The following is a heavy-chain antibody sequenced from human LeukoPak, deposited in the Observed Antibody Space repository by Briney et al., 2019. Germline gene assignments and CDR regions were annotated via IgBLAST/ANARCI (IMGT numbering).Heavy chain of an antibody. CDR2: IYYSGST. V-gene: IGHV4-39*07. J-gene: IGHJ5*02. CDR3: AREGIAVAVYPQGNWFDP. CDR1: GGSISSSSYY. Sequence: SETLSLTCTVSGGSISSSSYYWGWIRQPPGKGLEWIGSIYYSGSTYYNPSLKSRVTISVDTSKNQFSLKLSSVTAADTAVYYCAREGIAVAVYPQGNWFDPWGQGTLVTVSS. D-gene: IGHD6-19*01.